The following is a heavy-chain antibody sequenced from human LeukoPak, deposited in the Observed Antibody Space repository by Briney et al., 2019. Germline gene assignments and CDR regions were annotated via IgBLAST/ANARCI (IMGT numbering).Heavy chain of an antibody. Sequence: PGGSLRLSCEASGFTFSNSGMNWVRQAPGKGLEWVSTISRSGGTTYYADSVKGRFTVSRDNSKSTLYLQMNSPRAGDTAVYYCAKGGTYYYYMDVWGKGTTVTVSS. V-gene: IGHV3-23*01. D-gene: IGHD3/OR15-3a*01. CDR3: AKGGTYYYYMDV. CDR2: ISRSGGTT. CDR1: GFTFSNSG. J-gene: IGHJ6*03.